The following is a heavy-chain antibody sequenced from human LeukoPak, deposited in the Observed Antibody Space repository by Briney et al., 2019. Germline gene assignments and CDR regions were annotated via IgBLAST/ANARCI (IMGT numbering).Heavy chain of an antibody. V-gene: IGHV1-3*01. J-gene: IGHJ4*02. CDR1: GYTFTSYS. Sequence: GASVKVSCKASGYTFTSYSMHLVRQAPAERLEWMGWVNAGNVNTKYSQKFQGRVTITRDKSASTAYMELSSLRSEDTAVYYCARVIRGPNSSGYYYYDYWGQGTLVTVSS. CDR2: VNAGNVNT. CDR3: ARVIRGPNSSGYYYYDY. D-gene: IGHD3-22*01.